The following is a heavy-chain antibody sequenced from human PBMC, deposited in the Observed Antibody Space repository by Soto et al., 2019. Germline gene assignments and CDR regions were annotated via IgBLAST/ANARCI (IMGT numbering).Heavy chain of an antibody. CDR1: GYTFTSYD. Sequence: QVQLVQSGAEVKKPGASVKVSCKASGYTFTSYDINWVRQATGQGLEWMGWMNPNSGNTGYAQKFQGRVTMTRNTSISTSYRELSSLRSEDTAVYYCARGEGNYGSGSYYKLFDYWCQGALVTVSS. J-gene: IGHJ4*02. D-gene: IGHD3-10*01. CDR3: ARGEGNYGSGSYYKLFDY. CDR2: MNPNSGNT. V-gene: IGHV1-8*01.